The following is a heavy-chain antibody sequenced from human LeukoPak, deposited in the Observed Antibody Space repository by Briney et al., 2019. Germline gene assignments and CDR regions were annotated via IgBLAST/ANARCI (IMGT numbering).Heavy chain of an antibody. J-gene: IGHJ6*02. CDR2: IHYSGGIT. V-gene: IGHV4-59*08. Sequence: PSETLSLTCTVSGGSISSYYWSWVRQPPGKGLEGIGYIHYSGGITYYKPSLKSRVTISVDTSQNPFPLRLGSVTAAATAVYYCARITFVVEGYGMDVWGQGTTVTVSS. CDR1: GGSISSYY. CDR3: ARITFVVEGYGMDV. D-gene: IGHD2-21*01.